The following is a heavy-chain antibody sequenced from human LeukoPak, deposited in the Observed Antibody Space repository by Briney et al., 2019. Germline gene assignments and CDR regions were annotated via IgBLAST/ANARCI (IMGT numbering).Heavy chain of an antibody. CDR1: GYTFTGYY. D-gene: IGHD1-1*01. CDR3: ARGSPTGTDY. V-gene: IGHV1-2*02. CDR2: INPNSGGT. J-gene: IGHJ4*02. Sequence: ASVKVSCKASGYTFTGYYMHWVRQAPGQGLEWMGWINPNSGGTNYAQKFQGRVNMTRDTSISTAFMELSRLTSDDTAVYYCARGSPTGTDYWGQGTLVTVSS.